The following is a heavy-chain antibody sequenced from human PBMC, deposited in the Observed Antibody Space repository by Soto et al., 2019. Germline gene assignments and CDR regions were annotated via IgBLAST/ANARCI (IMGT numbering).Heavy chain of an antibody. Sequence: PSETLSLTCTVSSASISTYYWSWIRQPPGKGLEWIGYVYDTATTNYNPSLRSRVTISADTSKNQFSLRLSSVTAADTAVYYCARAEGSGTAVVYWGQGTLVTVSS. D-gene: IGHD1-26*01. CDR2: VYDTATT. V-gene: IGHV4-59*01. CDR3: ARAEGSGTAVVY. J-gene: IGHJ4*02. CDR1: SASISTYY.